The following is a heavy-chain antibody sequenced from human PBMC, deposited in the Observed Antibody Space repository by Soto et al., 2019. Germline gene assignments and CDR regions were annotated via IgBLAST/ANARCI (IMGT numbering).Heavy chain of an antibody. CDR2: IWYDGSNK. V-gene: IGHV3-33*01. Sequence: QVQLVESGGGVVQPGRSLRLSCAASGFTFSSYGMHWVRQAPGKGLEWVAVIWYDGSNKYYADSVKGRFTISRDNSKNTLYLQMNSLRAEDTAVYYWARGGVAAAGTVDAFDIWGQGTMVTVSS. CDR1: GFTFSSYG. J-gene: IGHJ3*02. CDR3: ARGGVAAAGTVDAFDI. D-gene: IGHD6-13*01.